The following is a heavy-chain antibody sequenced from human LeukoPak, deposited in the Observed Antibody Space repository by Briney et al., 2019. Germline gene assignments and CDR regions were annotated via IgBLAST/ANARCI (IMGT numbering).Heavy chain of an antibody. D-gene: IGHD2-2*01. CDR3: ARANALYCSSTSCLFDY. Sequence: ASVTVSCKASGYTFTDYYIHWVRQAPGQGLEWMAWINPNSGGTYYAQNFHDRITLTRDTSISIAYMELGRLRSDDTAIYYCARANALYCSSTSCLFDYWGQGTLVTVSS. CDR1: GYTFTDYY. V-gene: IGHV1-2*02. CDR2: INPNSGGT. J-gene: IGHJ4*02.